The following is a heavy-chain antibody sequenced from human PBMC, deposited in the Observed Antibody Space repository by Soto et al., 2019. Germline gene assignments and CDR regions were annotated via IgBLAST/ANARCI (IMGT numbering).Heavy chain of an antibody. V-gene: IGHV4-30-2*01. Sequence: SETLSLTCAVSGGSISSGGHSWSWIRQPPGKGLEWIGYIYHSGSTYYNPPLKSRVTISVDRSKNQFSLKLSSVTAADTAVYYCAGGLYYYDSSGYYPFDYWGQGTLVTVSS. CDR1: GGSISSGGHS. J-gene: IGHJ4*02. CDR3: AGGLYYYDSSGYYPFDY. D-gene: IGHD3-22*01. CDR2: IYHSGST.